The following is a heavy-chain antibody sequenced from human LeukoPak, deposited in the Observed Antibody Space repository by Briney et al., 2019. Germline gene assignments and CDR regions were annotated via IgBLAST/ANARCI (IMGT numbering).Heavy chain of an antibody. D-gene: IGHD3-10*01. CDR3: ARGGSGSYYDD. J-gene: IGHJ4*02. V-gene: IGHV1-69*06. CDR2: IIPIFGTA. CDR1: GGAFSSYA. Sequence: SVKLSCKASGGAFSSYAISWVRQAPGQGLEWMGGIIPIFGTANYAQKFQGRVTITADKSTSTAYMELSSLRSEDTAVYYCARGGSGSYYDDWGQGTLVTVSS.